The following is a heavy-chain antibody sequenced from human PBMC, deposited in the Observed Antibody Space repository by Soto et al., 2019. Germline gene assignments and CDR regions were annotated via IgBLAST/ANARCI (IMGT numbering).Heavy chain of an antibody. D-gene: IGHD2-15*01. CDR2: MSSYNKNT. Sequence: WASVKVSCKASGYAFTRYGISWVRQAPGKGLEWMGWMSSYNKNTNSAQKFQGRVTMTRDTFTNTAYMDLRSLTSDDTAVYYCAREGYCSSGSCALYSHEYFGMDVWGQGTTVTVSS. V-gene: IGHV1-18*01. CDR3: AREGYCSSGSCALYSHEYFGMDV. CDR1: GYAFTRYG. J-gene: IGHJ6*02.